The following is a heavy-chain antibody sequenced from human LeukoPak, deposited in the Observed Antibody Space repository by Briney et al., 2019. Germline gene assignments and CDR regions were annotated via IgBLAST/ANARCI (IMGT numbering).Heavy chain of an antibody. CDR2: IYSGGTT. Sequence: GGSLRLSCAASGFTVSSNHMSWVRQAPGKGLESVSFIYSGGTTYYGDSVKGRFTIPRDNSKNTLYLQMNSLRPEDTAVYYCAKVLGSLDYWGQGTLVTVSS. D-gene: IGHD3-10*01. V-gene: IGHV3-66*02. CDR1: GFTVSSNH. CDR3: AKVLGSLDY. J-gene: IGHJ4*02.